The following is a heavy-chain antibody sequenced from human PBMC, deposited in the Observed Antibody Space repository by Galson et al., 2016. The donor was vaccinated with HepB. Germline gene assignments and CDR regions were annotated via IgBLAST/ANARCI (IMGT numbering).Heavy chain of an antibody. CDR3: ARRHEYCPPVGCSVDY. Sequence: SLRLSCAASGFTFSNYGMHWVRQAPGKGLEWVAADSMDGRRKFYADSVKGRFTISRDNSNSMLFLLMSSLRADDTAVYYCARRHEYCPPVGCSVDYWGQGTLVTVSS. D-gene: IGHD2/OR15-2a*01. CDR1: GFTFSNYG. J-gene: IGHJ4*02. CDR2: DSMDGRRK. V-gene: IGHV3-30*03.